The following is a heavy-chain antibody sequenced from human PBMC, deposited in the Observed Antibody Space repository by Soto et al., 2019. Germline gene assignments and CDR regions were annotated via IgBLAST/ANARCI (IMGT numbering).Heavy chain of an antibody. Sequence: QLQLQESGPGLVRPSETLSLTCSVSGGSNTSRSSYWAWIRQPPGKGLEWIGTFFSGSTFSNPSLSSLVTISKDTSRNQFSLTLSSVAATDTAMYYCATTRGLAVGGSFNYWGQGALVTVSS. D-gene: IGHD6-13*01. CDR3: ATTRGLAVGGSFNY. CDR2: FFSGST. V-gene: IGHV4-39*01. CDR1: GGSNTSRSSY. J-gene: IGHJ4*02.